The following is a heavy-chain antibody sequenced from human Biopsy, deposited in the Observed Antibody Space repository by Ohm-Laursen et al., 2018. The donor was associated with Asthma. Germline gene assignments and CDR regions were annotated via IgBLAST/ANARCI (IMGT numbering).Heavy chain of an antibody. CDR1: GDSFSNYA. V-gene: IGHV1-3*01. D-gene: IGHD3-9*01. Sequence: SVKVSCKASGDSFSNYAISWVRQAPGHSLEWMGWINAANGNTKYSQKFQGRVTITRDTSASTAYMDLRSLRSEDTAMYYCARTYYDFLTGQVNDAFGIWGQGTMVTVSS. CDR2: INAANGNT. CDR3: ARTYYDFLTGQVNDAFGI. J-gene: IGHJ3*02.